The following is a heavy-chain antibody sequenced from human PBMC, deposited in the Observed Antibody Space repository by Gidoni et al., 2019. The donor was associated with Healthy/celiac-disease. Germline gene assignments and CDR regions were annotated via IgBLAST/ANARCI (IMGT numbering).Heavy chain of an antibody. CDR1: GGSFSGYY. V-gene: IGHV4-34*01. CDR3: ARAREGLEMATINNWFDP. CDR2: INHSGST. J-gene: IGHJ5*02. Sequence: QVQLQQWGAGLLKPSETLSLTCAVYGGSFSGYYWSWIRQPPGKGLEWIGEINHSGSTNYNPSLKSRVTISVDTSKNQFSLKLSSVTAADTAVYYCARAREGLEMATINNWFDPWGQGTLVTVSS. D-gene: IGHD5-12*01.